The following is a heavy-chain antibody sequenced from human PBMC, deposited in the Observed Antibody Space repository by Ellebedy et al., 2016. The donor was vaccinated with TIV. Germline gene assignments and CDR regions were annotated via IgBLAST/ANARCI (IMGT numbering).Heavy chain of an antibody. CDR3: AGGGIHMVRAALLTAFHS. Sequence: PGGSLRLSCAASGFAFSTYSMNWVRQAPGKGLEWLSYISVSSGSTYYADSVKGRFTISRDNAKNSLSLHMNSLRSEDTAIYYCAGGGIHMVRAALLTAFHSWGQGTHVSVSS. CDR1: GFAFSTYS. CDR2: ISVSSGST. D-gene: IGHD3-10*01. J-gene: IGHJ4*02. V-gene: IGHV3-48*04.